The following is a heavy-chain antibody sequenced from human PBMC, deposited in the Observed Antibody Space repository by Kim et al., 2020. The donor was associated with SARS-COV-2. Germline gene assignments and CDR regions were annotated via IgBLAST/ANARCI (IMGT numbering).Heavy chain of an antibody. CDR2: IIPILGIA. CDR3: ATSGGYPLGY. J-gene: IGHJ4*02. CDR1: GGTFSSYA. D-gene: IGHD3-16*01. Sequence: SVKVSCKASGGTFSSYAISWVRQAPGRGLEWMGRIIPILGIANYAQKFQGRVTITADKSTSTAYMELSSLRSEDTAVYYCATSGGYPLGYWGQGTLVTVSS. V-gene: IGHV1-69*04.